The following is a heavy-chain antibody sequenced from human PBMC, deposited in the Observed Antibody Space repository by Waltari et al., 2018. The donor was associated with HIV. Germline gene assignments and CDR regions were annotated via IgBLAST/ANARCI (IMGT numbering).Heavy chain of an antibody. J-gene: IGHJ6*02. Sequence: EVQLVESGGGLVQPGGFLRLSCAASGFTFRSYWMHWVRQAPGKGLGWGTRIKKEGSRTRTADFVKGRFTIARDNAKNTLDLEMNSLRAEDTAVYYCARREATVVRGVYYYGMDVWCQGTTVTVSS. D-gene: IGHD3-10*01. CDR3: ARREATVVRGVYYYGMDV. V-gene: IGHV3-74*01. CDR2: IKKEGSRT. CDR1: GFTFRSYW.